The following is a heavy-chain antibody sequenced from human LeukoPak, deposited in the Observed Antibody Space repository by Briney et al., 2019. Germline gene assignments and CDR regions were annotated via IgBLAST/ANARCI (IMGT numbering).Heavy chain of an antibody. CDR2: IKKDGSEK. J-gene: IGHJ5*02. CDR3: AKLSTAVAGQDR. CDR1: GFIFSNYW. V-gene: IGHV3-7*01. Sequence: GGSLRLSCAASGFIFSNYWMSWVRQTPGKGLEWVANIKKDGSEKYYVDSVKGRFTISRDNAKNSVYLQMNSLRAEDTAVYYCAKLSTAVAGQDRWGQGTLVTVPS. D-gene: IGHD6-19*01.